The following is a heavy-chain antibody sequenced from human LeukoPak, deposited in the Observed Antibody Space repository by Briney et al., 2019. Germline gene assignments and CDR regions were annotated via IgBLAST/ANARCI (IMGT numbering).Heavy chain of an antibody. CDR3: ARDRFMVRGPHYGMDV. V-gene: IGHV3-66*01. J-gene: IGHJ6*02. CDR2: IYSGGST. D-gene: IGHD3-10*01. CDR1: GFTVSSNY. Sequence: GGSLRLSCAASGFTVSSNYMSWVRQAPGKGLGWVSVIYSGGSTYYADSVKGRFTISRDNSKNTLYLQMNSLRAEDTAVYYCARDRFMVRGPHYGMDVWGQGTTVTVSS.